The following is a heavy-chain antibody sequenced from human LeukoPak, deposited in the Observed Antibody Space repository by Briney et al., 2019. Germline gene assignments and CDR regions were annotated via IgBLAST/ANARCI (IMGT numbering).Heavy chain of an antibody. J-gene: IGHJ4*02. Sequence: PGGSLRLSCAASGFTFSSYAMHWVRQAPGKGLEWVAVISYDGSNKYYADSVKGRFTISRDNSKNTLYLQMNSLRAEDTAVYYCASQQWLVPGSALDYWGQGTLVTVSS. CDR1: GFTFSSYA. CDR2: ISYDGSNK. V-gene: IGHV3-30*04. CDR3: ASQQWLVPGSALDY. D-gene: IGHD6-19*01.